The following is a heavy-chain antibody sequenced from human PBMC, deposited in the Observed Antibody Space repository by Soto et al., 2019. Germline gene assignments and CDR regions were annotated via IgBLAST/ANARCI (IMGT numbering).Heavy chain of an antibody. CDR3: AELSPYESRGYPLNY. J-gene: IGHJ4*02. CDR1: GGNIGSGPSY. V-gene: IGHV4-39*01. CDR2: IYYLGNT. D-gene: IGHD3-22*01. Sequence: SETHSLTSTVSGGNIGSGPSYWGWIRQPPGQGLEWVGSIYYLGNTYYNSSLGSRVIISVDKSKNQFSLKLSSVTAADTAVYYCAELSPYESRGYPLNYWGQGTQVPVSS.